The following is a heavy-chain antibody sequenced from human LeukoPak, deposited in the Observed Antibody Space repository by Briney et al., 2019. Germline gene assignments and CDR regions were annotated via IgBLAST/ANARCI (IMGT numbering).Heavy chain of an antibody. D-gene: IGHD6-19*01. V-gene: IGHV4-4*02. CDR2: IYHSGST. J-gene: IGHJ5*02. Sequence: SETLSLTCAVSGGSISSSNWWSWVRQPPGKGLEWIGEIYHSGSTNYNPSLKSRVTISVDKSKNQFSLKLSSVTAADTAVYYCARASDYSSGSYNWFDPWGQGTLVTVSS. CDR3: ARASDYSSGSYNWFDP. CDR1: GGSISSSNW.